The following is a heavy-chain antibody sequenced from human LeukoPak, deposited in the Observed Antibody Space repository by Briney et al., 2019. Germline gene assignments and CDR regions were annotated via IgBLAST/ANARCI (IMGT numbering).Heavy chain of an antibody. V-gene: IGHV4-4*07. CDR2: VDSSGNT. Sequence: SETLSLTCTVSGGSLSSYYWSWLRQSAGNRLEWIGHVDSSGNTNYNPSLESRVTMSVDTSKRQLSLKLTSVTAADMAVYFCARQFLVGSTFHAFDLWGQGTRVTVSS. CDR1: GGSLSSYY. D-gene: IGHD1-26*01. CDR3: ARQFLVGSTFHAFDL. J-gene: IGHJ3*01.